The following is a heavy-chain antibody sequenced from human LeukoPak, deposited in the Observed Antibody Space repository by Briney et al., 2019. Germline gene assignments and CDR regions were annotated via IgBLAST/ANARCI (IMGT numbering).Heavy chain of an antibody. CDR3: ARGYYDSSGTAFDI. V-gene: IGHV4-59*01. CDR2: IYYSGST. D-gene: IGHD3-22*01. CDR1: GGSISSYY. J-gene: IGHJ3*02. Sequence: SETLSLTCTVSGGSISSYYWSWIRQPPGKGLEWIGYIYYSGSTNYNPSLKSRVTISVDTSKNQFSLKLSSVTAADTAVYYCARGYYDSSGTAFDIWGQGTMVTVSS.